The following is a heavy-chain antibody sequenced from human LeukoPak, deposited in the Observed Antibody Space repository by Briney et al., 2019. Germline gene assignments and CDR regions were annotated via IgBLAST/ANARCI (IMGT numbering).Heavy chain of an antibody. V-gene: IGHV1-24*01. CDR3: ATVKLGRGSGWSPSFDY. CDR1: GYTLTELS. D-gene: IGHD6-19*01. CDR2: FDPEDGET. J-gene: IGHJ4*02. Sequence: ASVKVSCEVSGYTLTELSMHWVRQAPGKGLEWMGGFDPEDGETIYAQKFQGRVTMTEDTSTDTAYMELSSLRSEDTAVYYCATVKLGRGSGWSPSFDYWGQGTLVTVSS.